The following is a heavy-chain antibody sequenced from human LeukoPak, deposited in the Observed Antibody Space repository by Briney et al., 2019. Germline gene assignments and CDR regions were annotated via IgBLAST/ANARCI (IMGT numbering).Heavy chain of an antibody. D-gene: IGHD6-19*01. CDR3: ARDLLSTAGYFDY. V-gene: IGHV4-61*08. CDR1: GGSTSSGGYY. J-gene: IGHJ4*02. CDR2: IYYSGST. Sequence: PSQTLSLTCIVSGGSTSSGGYYWSWIRQPPGKGLEWIGYIYYSGSTNYNPSLKSRVTISVDTSKNQFSLNLSSVTAADTAVYYCARDLLSTAGYFDYWGQGTLVTVSS.